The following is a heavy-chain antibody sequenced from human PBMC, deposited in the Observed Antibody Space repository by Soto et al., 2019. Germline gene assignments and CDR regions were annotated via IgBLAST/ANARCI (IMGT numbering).Heavy chain of an antibody. J-gene: IGHJ5*02. V-gene: IGHV1-18*01. CDR2: ISTYSGDT. Sequence: QVHLVQSGVEVKTPGASVKVSCQASGYTFFTYDISWVRQAPGHGLEWMGWISTYSGDTKYAQKFQGRVTMTTDTSTTTAYLELMSLRSDDTAVYYCARQHGPTTSENCFDPWGQGTLVTVSS. CDR3: ARQHGPTTSENCFDP. CDR1: GYTFFTYD. D-gene: IGHD5-12*01.